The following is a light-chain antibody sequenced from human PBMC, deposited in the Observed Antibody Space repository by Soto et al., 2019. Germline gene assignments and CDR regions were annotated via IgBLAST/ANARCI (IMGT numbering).Light chain of an antibody. V-gene: IGKV1-5*01. J-gene: IGKJ5*01. Sequence: DIQVTQSPSTLSASVGDRVTITCRASQSINTYLAWYQQKPGRAPKFLIHNASSLQSGVPSRFSGSGSGTEFTLTISSLQPDDFATFYCQQYKSFSITFGQGTRLEIK. CDR3: QQYKSFSIT. CDR2: NAS. CDR1: QSINTY.